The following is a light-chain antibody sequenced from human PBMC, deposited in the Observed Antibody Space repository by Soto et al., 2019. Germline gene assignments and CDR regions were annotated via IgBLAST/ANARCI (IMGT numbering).Light chain of an antibody. CDR2: EVS. V-gene: IGLV2-14*01. J-gene: IGLJ1*01. CDR1: ISGIRDYNY. Sequence: QSALTHPASVSWSPGHSITISFTGTISGIRDYNYVSWYQQLPGNAPKLIMYEVSNRPSGISNRFSGSKSGNTASLTISGLQAEDEADYYCSSKSPDFFGTGTKVTVL. CDR3: SSKSPDF.